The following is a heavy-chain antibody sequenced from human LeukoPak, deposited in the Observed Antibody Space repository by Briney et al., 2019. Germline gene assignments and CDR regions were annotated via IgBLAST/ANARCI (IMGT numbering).Heavy chain of an antibody. D-gene: IGHD1-1*01. V-gene: IGHV3-21*06. CDR3: VTYGSLWNRVDH. CDR2: MSSSTTYI. Sequence: GGSLRLSCVASGFTFSLYNMNWVRQAPGKGLEWVSSMSSSTTYINYADSVNGRFTISRDNAKNSLYLQMNSLRAEDTAVYYCVTYGSLWNRVDHWGQGTLVTVSS. CDR1: GFTFSLYN. J-gene: IGHJ4*02.